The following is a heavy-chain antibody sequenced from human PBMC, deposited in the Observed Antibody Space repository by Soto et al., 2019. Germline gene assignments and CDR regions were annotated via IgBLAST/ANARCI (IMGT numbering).Heavy chain of an antibody. J-gene: IGHJ4*02. Sequence: PSETLSLTCIVSGDSVSSGGYYWSWIRQHPGKGLEWIGYIYSNGFTYYNPSLKSRLTISLDTSKNQFSLKLTSVTVADTAVYYCARSVRLGDLSFRYWSQGTLVTVSS. D-gene: IGHD3-16*02. V-gene: IGHV4-31*03. CDR3: ARSVRLGDLSFRY. CDR2: IYSNGFT. CDR1: GDSVSSGGYY.